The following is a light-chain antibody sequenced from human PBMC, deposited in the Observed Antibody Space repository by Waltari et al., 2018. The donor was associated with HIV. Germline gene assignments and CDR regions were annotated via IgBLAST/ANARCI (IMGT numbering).Light chain of an antibody. Sequence: ATRMTQSPPSISSSTGDRLTITCRASQDISPYVALYQQKPGKDPKLLMFGSPMLQSGVTSRFNGSGSGTDFSLNINCLQSEDFATDYCHQYSSFPQTFGQGTKVEIK. CDR2: GSP. CDR3: HQYSSFPQT. J-gene: IGKJ1*01. CDR1: QDISPY. V-gene: IGKV1-8*01.